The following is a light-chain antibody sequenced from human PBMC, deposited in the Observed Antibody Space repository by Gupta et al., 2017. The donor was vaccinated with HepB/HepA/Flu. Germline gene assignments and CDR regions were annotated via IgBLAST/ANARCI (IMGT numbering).Light chain of an antibody. CDR1: QSVSNY. CDR2: DAS. V-gene: IGKV3-11*01. CDR3: QQRVDWPPLT. Sequence: EIVLTQSPATLSLSPGERATLSCRASQSVSNYLAWYQQKPGQAPRLLIYDASNRATGIPVRFSGSGSGTDFTLTISSLEPEDFAVYYWQQRVDWPPLTFGGGTKVEIK. J-gene: IGKJ4*01.